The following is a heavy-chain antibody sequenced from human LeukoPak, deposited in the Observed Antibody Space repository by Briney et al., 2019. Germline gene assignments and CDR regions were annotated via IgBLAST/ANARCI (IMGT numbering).Heavy chain of an antibody. CDR1: GYTFTGYY. D-gene: IGHD5-18*01. Sequence: ASVKVSCKASGYTFTGYYMHWVRQAPGQGLEWMGRINPNSGGTNYAQEFQGRVTMTRDTSISTAYMELSRLRSDDTAVYYCARERGYSYGILDYWGQGTLVTVSS. J-gene: IGHJ4*02. V-gene: IGHV1-2*06. CDR2: INPNSGGT. CDR3: ARERGYSYGILDY.